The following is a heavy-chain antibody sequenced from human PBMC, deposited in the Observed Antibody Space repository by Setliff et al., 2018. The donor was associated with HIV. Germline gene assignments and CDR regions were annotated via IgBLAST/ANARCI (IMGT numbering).Heavy chain of an antibody. D-gene: IGHD1-26*01. CDR1: GYTFSSYG. J-gene: IGHJ4*02. CDR3: ARALGGSYPGSFDY. CDR2: ISAYNGNT. Sequence: ASVKVSCKASGYTFSSYGISWVRQAPGQGLEWMGWISAYNGNTNYAQKFQGRVTMTTDTSTSTAYMEVRSLRSDDTAVYYCARALGGSYPGSFDYWGQGTPVTVSS. V-gene: IGHV1-18*01.